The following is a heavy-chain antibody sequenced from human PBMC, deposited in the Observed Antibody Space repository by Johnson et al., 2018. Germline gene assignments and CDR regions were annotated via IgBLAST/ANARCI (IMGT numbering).Heavy chain of an antibody. D-gene: IGHD3-10*01. CDR1: RFTFTRYA. CDR3: VRDGLKNELLYFGEPRTPYSYYYMDV. Sequence: QVQLVESGGGVVQPGRSLTLSCAASRFTFTRYAMHWVRQAPGKGLEWVALLSDDGNTKDYADSVRGRLTISRDISKNTLFLQMNSLRANATAVYFCVRDGLKNELLYFGEPRTPYSYYYMDVWGKGTTVTVSS. J-gene: IGHJ6*03. CDR2: LSDDGNTK. V-gene: IGHV3-30*04.